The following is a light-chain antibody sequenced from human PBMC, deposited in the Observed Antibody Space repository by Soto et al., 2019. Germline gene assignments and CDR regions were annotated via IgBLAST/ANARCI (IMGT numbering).Light chain of an antibody. V-gene: IGKV3-15*01. CDR2: DAT. CDR3: HQYNYWTPWT. Sequence: ILMSQSPSTLSASPGDRATLSCRASRGTSSNLHWYQQKPGQAPRPLIYDATARATGSPARFSGSGSGAGFTLTISSSQSEDFAVYYYHQYNYWTPWTFGQGTKVDIK. J-gene: IGKJ1*01. CDR1: RGTSSN.